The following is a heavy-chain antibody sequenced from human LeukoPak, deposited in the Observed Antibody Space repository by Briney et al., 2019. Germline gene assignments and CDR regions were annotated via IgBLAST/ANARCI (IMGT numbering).Heavy chain of an antibody. CDR3: ARVVVVPAAHFDY. D-gene: IGHD2-2*01. J-gene: IGHJ4*02. V-gene: IGHV1-2*02. Sequence: GASVKVSCKASGYTFTGYYMHWVRQAPGQGLELMGWINPNSGDTNYAQKFQGRVTMTRDTSISTAYMELSRLRSDDTAVYYCARVVVVPAAHFDYWGQGTLVTVSS. CDR2: INPNSGDT. CDR1: GYTFTGYY.